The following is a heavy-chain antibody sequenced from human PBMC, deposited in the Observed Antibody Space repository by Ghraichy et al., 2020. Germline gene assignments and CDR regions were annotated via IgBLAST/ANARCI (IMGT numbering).Heavy chain of an antibody. J-gene: IGHJ4*02. CDR1: GFTFSSYA. CDR3: ATREQWLEKAFDY. CDR2: ISGSGGST. D-gene: IGHD6-19*01. Sequence: GGSLRLSCAASGFTFSSYAMSWVRQAPGKGLEWVSAISGSGGSTYYADSVKGRFTISRDNSKNTLYLQMNSLRAEDTAVYYCATREQWLEKAFDYWGQGTLVTVSS. V-gene: IGHV3-23*01.